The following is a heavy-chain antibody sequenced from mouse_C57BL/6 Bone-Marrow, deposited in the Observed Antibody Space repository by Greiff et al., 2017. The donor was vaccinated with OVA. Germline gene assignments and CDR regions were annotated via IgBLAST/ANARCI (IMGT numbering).Heavy chain of an antibody. CDR2: IDPSDSYT. J-gene: IGHJ3*01. CDR3: ASAVFAY. Sequence: QVQLQQSGAELVKPGASVKLSCKASGYTFTSYWMQWVKQRPGQGLEWIGEIDPSDSYTNYNRKFKGKATLTVDTSSSTAYMQLSSLTSEDSAVYYCASAVFAYWGQGTLVTVSA. CDR1: GYTFTSYW. V-gene: IGHV1-50*01.